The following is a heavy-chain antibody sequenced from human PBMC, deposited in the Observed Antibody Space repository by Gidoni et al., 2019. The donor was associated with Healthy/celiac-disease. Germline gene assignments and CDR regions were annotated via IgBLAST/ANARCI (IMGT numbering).Heavy chain of an antibody. V-gene: IGHV3-23*01. CDR2: ISGRGGST. CDR3: AKVYRYCSSTSGGEYFDL. Sequence: EVQLFESGGSLLQPAGSLSLSCAASVFTFSSYAMSWVRQAPGKGLEWVSAISGRGGSTYYADSGKGRFTIYRDNAKNTLYLQMNSLRAEDTAVYYWAKVYRYCSSTSGGEYFDLWGRGTLVTVSS. J-gene: IGHJ2*01. D-gene: IGHD2-2*01. CDR1: VFTFSSYA.